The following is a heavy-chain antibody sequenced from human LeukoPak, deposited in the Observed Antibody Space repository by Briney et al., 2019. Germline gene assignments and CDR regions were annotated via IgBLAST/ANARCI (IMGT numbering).Heavy chain of an antibody. CDR2: IGGDGIA. CDR1: GFTFSSSA. CDR3: AKDRANWAIDD. Sequence: GGSLRLSCAASGFTFSSSAMNWVRQAPGKGLEWISYIGGDGIAFYADSVKGRFTASKDDARKSMYLQMNSLRVEDTAVYYCAKDRANWAIDDWGQGTQVTVSS. D-gene: IGHD3-16*01. J-gene: IGHJ4*02. V-gene: IGHV3-48*04.